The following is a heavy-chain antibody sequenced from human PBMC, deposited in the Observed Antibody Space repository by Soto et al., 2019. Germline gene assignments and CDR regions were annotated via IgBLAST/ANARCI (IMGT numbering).Heavy chain of an antibody. CDR1: GFTLSTYS. CDR3: ARGFDLQYGLDV. V-gene: IGHV3-48*02. D-gene: IGHD3-10*01. J-gene: IGHJ6*02. Sequence: EVQLVESGGGLIQRGGSLRLSCAASGFTLSTYSLKWVRQAPGKGLEWLSYISGSSSIIYYADSVKGRFTISRDNAKNSLYLQMNSLSDEDTAVYFCARGFDLQYGLDVWGQGTTVTVSS. CDR2: ISGSSSII.